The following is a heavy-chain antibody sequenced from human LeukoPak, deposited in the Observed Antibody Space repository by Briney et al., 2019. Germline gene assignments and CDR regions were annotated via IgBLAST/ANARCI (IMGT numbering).Heavy chain of an antibody. CDR1: GYSFTDYY. D-gene: IGHD1-26*01. CDR2: INPNSGGT. Sequence: GASVKVSCKASGYSFTDYYMHWVRQAPGQGLEWMGWINPNSGGTNYVQKFQGRVTMTRDTSISTAYMELSRLRSDDTAVYYCARGGIVGALNWFDPWGQGTLVTVSS. CDR3: ARGGIVGALNWFDP. V-gene: IGHV1-2*02. J-gene: IGHJ5*02.